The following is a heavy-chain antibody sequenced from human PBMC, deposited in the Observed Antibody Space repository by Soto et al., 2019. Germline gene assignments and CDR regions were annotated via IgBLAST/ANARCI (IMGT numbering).Heavy chain of an antibody. CDR1: GGSSRSSNW. CDR2: SYHSGST. V-gene: IGHV4-4*02. Sequence: PLETLPHTCTVSGGSSRSSNWWSWVRQPPGKGLEWIGESYHSGSTKYNPSLKSRVTISVDKSKNQFSLKLSSVTAADTAVYYCAGVSGSYYYGMDVWGQGTTVTVSS. CDR3: AGVSGSYYYGMDV. J-gene: IGHJ6*02.